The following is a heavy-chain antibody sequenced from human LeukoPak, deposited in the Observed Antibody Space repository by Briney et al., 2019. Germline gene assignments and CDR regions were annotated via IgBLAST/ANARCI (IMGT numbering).Heavy chain of an antibody. CDR2: IKTKTYGGTT. CDR1: GFTFGDHG. CDR3: SRGVIVGAAYFDY. V-gene: IGHV3-49*03. D-gene: IGHD1-26*01. J-gene: IGHJ4*02. Sequence: PGGSLRLSCTTSGFTFGDHGVSWFHQAPGKGPEWISFIKTKTYGGTTEYAASVKGRFTISRDDSTGIAYLQMDSLKPEDTAVYYCSRGVIVGAAYFDYWGQGTLVTVSS.